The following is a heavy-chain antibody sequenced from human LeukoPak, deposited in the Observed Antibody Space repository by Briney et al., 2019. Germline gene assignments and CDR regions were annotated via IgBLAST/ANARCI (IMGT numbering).Heavy chain of an antibody. D-gene: IGHD3-22*01. J-gene: IGHJ4*02. CDR2: IYYSGST. CDR1: GGSISSYY. Sequence: ETLSLTCTVSGGSISSYYWSWIRQPPGKGLEWIGYIYYSGSTNYNPSLRSRVTISVDTSKNQFSLKLSSVTAADTAVYYCARVRRYYDSSGYYQYYFDYWGQGTLVTVSS. V-gene: IGHV4-59*01. CDR3: ARVRRYYDSSGYYQYYFDY.